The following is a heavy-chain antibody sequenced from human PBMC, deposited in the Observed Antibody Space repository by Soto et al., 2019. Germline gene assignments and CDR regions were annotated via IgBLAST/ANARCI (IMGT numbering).Heavy chain of an antibody. V-gene: IGHV3-33*01. CDR1: GFTFSSYG. CDR3: ARGLVGATTKNLDY. D-gene: IGHD1-26*01. Sequence: QVQLVESGGGVVQPGRSLRLSCAASGFTFSSYGMHWVRQAPGKGLEWVVVIWYDGSNKYYADSVKGRFTISRDNSKNTLYLQMNSLRAEDTAVYYCARGLVGATTKNLDYWGQGTLVTVSS. J-gene: IGHJ4*02. CDR2: IWYDGSNK.